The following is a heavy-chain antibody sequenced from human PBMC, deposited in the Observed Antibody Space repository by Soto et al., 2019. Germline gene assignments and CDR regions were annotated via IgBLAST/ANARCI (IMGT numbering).Heavy chain of an antibody. CDR1: GYTFTSYG. CDR2: ISAYNGNT. J-gene: IGHJ6*03. V-gene: IGHV1-18*01. Sequence: ASVKVSCKASGYTFTSYGISWVRQAPGQGLEWMGWISAYNGNTNYAQKLQGRVTMTTDTSTSTAYMELRSLRSDDTAVHYCARAGYQLLSYYYYYMDVWGKGTKVTVSS. D-gene: IGHD2-2*01. CDR3: ARAGYQLLSYYYYYMDV.